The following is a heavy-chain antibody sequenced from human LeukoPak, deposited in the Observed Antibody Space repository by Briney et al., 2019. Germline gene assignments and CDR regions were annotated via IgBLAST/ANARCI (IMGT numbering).Heavy chain of an antibody. V-gene: IGHV3-33*01. CDR1: GFTFSSYG. CDR3: TRHLIGATPFDY. J-gene: IGHJ4*02. CDR2: IWYDGSNK. D-gene: IGHD4/OR15-4a*01. Sequence: GRSLRLSCAASGFTFSSYGMHWVRQAPGKGLEWVAVIWYDGSNKYYADSVKGRFTISRDNSKNTLYLQMNSLNTEDTAMYYCTRHLIGATPFDYWGQGTLVSVSS.